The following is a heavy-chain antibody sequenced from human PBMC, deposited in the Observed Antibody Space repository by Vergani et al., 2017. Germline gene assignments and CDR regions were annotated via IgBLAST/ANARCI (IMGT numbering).Heavy chain of an antibody. J-gene: IGHJ3*02. CDR2: IYYSGST. CDR1: GGSISSSNYY. D-gene: IGHD1-26*01. Sequence: QLQLQESGPGLVKPSETLSLTCTVSGGSISSSNYYWGWIRQPPGKGLEWIGTIYYSGSTYYNPSLKSRVTISVDTSKNQFSLKLSSVTAADTAVYYCARDRDGWEPGAFDIWGQGTMVTVSS. V-gene: IGHV4-39*07. CDR3: ARDRDGWEPGAFDI.